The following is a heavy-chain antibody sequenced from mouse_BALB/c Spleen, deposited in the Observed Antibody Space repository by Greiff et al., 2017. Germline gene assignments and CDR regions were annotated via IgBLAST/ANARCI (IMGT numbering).Heavy chain of an antibody. CDR2: INPSTGYT. J-gene: IGHJ4*01. CDR1: GYTFTSYW. D-gene: IGHD2-4*01. Sequence: QVQLKQSGAELAKPGASVKMSCKASGYTFTSYWMHWVKQRPGQGLEWIGYINPSTGYTEYNQKFKDKATLTADKSSSTAYMQLSSLTSVDSAVYYCAPTMITTGYAMDYWGQGTSVTVSS. V-gene: IGHV1-7*01. CDR3: APTMITTGYAMDY.